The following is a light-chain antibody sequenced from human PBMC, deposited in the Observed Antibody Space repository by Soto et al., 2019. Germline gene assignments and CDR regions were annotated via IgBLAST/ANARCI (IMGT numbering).Light chain of an antibody. V-gene: IGKV3-11*01. Sequence: EIVLTQSPATLSLFPGERATLSCRASQSVSSYLAWYQQKPGQAPRLLIYDASNRATGIPARFSGSGSGTDFTLTIISLEPEDFAVYYCQQRSNWFTFGQGTRLEIK. J-gene: IGKJ5*01. CDR3: QQRSNWFT. CDR2: DAS. CDR1: QSVSSY.